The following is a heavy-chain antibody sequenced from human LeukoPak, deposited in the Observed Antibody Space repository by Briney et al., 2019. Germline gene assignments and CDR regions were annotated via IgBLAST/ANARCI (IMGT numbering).Heavy chain of an antibody. CDR2: MNPNSGNT. Sequence: GASVKVSCKASGYTFTSYDINWVRQATGQGLEWMGWMNPNSGNTGYAQKFQGRVTMTRNTSISTAYMELSSLRSEDTAVYYCARYVPAVTTHYYYYYYMDVWGKGTTVTVSS. D-gene: IGHD2-2*01. J-gene: IGHJ6*03. CDR1: GYTFTSYD. CDR3: ARYVPAVTTHYYYYYYMDV. V-gene: IGHV1-8*01.